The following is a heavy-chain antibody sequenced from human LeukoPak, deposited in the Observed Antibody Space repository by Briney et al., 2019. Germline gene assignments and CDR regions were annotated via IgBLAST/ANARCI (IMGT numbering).Heavy chain of an antibody. Sequence: SETLSLTCAVSGYSISSGYYWGWIRQPAGKGLEWIGRIYTSGSTNYNPSLKSRVTISVDTSKNQFSLKLSSVTAADTAVYYCARGYCSSTSCYWRYWGQGILVTVSS. V-gene: IGHV4-61*02. CDR2: IYTSGST. J-gene: IGHJ4*02. D-gene: IGHD2-2*01. CDR1: GYSISSGYY. CDR3: ARGYCSSTSCYWRY.